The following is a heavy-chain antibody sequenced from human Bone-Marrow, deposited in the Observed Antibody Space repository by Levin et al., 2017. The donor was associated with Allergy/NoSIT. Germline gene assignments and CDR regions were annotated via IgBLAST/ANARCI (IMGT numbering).Heavy chain of an antibody. V-gene: IGHV3-49*03. J-gene: IGHJ4*02. CDR3: TAYSAYDPTIDY. D-gene: IGHD5-12*01. Sequence: GGSLRLSCTGSGFTFGDYAMSWFRQAPGKGLEWVRFIRTKAYGETTEYAASVKGRFTISRDDSKSIAYLQINSLKTEDTAVFYCTAYSAYDPTIDYWGQGILVSVSS. CDR2: IRTKAYGETT. CDR1: GFTFGDYA.